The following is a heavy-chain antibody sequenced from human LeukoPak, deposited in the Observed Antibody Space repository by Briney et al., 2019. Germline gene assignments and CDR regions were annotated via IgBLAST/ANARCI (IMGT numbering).Heavy chain of an antibody. D-gene: IGHD2-2*01. Sequence: GGSLKLSCAASGFTFSGSAMHWVRQASGKGLEWVGRIRSKANSYATAYAASVKGRFTISRDNSKNTLYLQMNSLRAEDTAVYYCAKVPCSSTSCPLDYWGQGTLVTVSS. CDR1: GFTFSGSA. V-gene: IGHV3-73*01. CDR3: AKVPCSSTSCPLDY. CDR2: IRSKANSYAT. J-gene: IGHJ4*02.